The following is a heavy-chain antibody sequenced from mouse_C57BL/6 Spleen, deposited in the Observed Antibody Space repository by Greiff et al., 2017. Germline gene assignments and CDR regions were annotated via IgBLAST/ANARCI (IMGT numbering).Heavy chain of an antibody. Sequence: VKLVESGPGLVQPSQCLSITCTVSGFSFTSYGVHWVRQSPGKGLEWLGVIWSGGSTDYNADFISRLSISKDTSKSQVFFKMNSLQAEDTSIYYCAANWDNYAMDYWGQGTSVTVSS. D-gene: IGHD4-1*01. V-gene: IGHV2-2*01. J-gene: IGHJ4*01. CDR1: GFSFTSYG. CDR2: IWSGGST. CDR3: AANWDNYAMDY.